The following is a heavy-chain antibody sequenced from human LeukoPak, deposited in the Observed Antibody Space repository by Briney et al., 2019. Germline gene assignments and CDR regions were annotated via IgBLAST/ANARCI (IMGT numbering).Heavy chain of an antibody. D-gene: IGHD1-26*01. CDR3: ARDGELGSPADAFDI. CDR2: IKQDGSEK. Sequence: GGSLRLSCAASGFTFSSYWMSWVRQAPGKGLEWVANIKQDGSEKYYVDSVKGRFTISRDNAKNSLYLEMNSLRAEDTAVYYCARDGELGSPADAFDIWGQGTMVTVSS. V-gene: IGHV3-7*01. J-gene: IGHJ3*02. CDR1: GFTFSSYW.